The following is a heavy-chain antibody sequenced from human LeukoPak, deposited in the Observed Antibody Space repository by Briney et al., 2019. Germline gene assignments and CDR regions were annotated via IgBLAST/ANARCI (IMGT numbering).Heavy chain of an antibody. CDR1: GYSFTNYW. J-gene: IGHJ3*02. V-gene: IGHV5-51*01. CDR3: ARSRAETVPVWGSYRHHDAFDI. CDR2: IYPGDSDT. Sequence: GESLQISCKGSGYSFTNYWIGWVRQMPGKGLEWMGIIYPGDSDTTYKPSFQGRVTISADKSISTAYLQWSSLKASDTAMYYCARSRAETVPVWGSYRHHDAFDIWGQGTMVTVSS. D-gene: IGHD3-16*02.